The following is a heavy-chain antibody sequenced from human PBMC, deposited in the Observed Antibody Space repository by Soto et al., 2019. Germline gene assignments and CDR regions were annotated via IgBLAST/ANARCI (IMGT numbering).Heavy chain of an antibody. D-gene: IGHD2-15*01. CDR1: GFSLSTRGMG. CDR3: VHVLGYCSGGSCYSGPSDY. J-gene: IGHJ4*02. CDR2: IYWDGDK. V-gene: IGHV2-5*02. Sequence: QITLKESGPAVVKPTQTLTLTCSFSGFSLSTRGMGVGWIRQPPGKALEWLALIYWDGDKRYRPSLQSRHTIPKDTSNNQVLLTLTSMDPADTATYYCVHVLGYCSGGSCYSGPSDYWGQGTLVTVSS.